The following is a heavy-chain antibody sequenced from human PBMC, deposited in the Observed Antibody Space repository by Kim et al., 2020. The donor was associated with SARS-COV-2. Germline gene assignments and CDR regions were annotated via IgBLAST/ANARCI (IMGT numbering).Heavy chain of an antibody. V-gene: IGHV3-74*01. D-gene: IGHD2-21*02. Sequence: GGSLRLSCAASGFTFSGYWMHWVRQVPGKGLEWVSRINPDGTATTYADSVQGRFTISRDNAKNTLYLYMNSLTGDDMAVYYCTRGGADGGYSPWGCWGQG. CDR1: GFTFSGYW. CDR2: INPDGTAT. CDR3: TRGGADGGYSPWGC. J-gene: IGHJ1*01.